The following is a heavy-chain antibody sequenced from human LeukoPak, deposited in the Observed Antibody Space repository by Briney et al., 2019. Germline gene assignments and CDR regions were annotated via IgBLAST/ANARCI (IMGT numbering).Heavy chain of an antibody. Sequence: GGSLRLSCAASGFTFSSYIMNWVRQAPGKGLEWVSSISSSSYIYYADSVKGRFTISRDNAKNSLYLQMNSLRAEDTAVYYCARVQLVHGYYGMDVWGQGTTVTVSS. CDR2: ISSSSYI. CDR1: GFTFSSYI. V-gene: IGHV3-21*01. J-gene: IGHJ6*02. CDR3: ARVQLVHGYYGMDV.